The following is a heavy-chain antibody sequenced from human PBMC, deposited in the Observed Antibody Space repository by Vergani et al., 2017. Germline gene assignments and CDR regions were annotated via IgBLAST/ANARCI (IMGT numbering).Heavy chain of an antibody. D-gene: IGHD3-3*01. Sequence: QVQLVQSGAEVKKPGASVKVSCKASGYTFTGYYMPWVRQAPGQGREWMGWINPNSGGTIYAQKFQGRVTMTRDPSISTAYMELSRLRSDDTAVYYCARGLRITIFGVVIKDYYFDYWGQGTLVTVSS. J-gene: IGHJ4*02. CDR1: GYTFTGYY. V-gene: IGHV1-2*02. CDR3: ARGLRITIFGVVIKDYYFDY. CDR2: INPNSGGT.